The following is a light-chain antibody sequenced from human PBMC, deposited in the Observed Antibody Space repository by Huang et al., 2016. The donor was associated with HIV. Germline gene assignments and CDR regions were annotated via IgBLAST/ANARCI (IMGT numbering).Light chain of an antibody. CDR2: DAS. V-gene: IGKV3-11*01. CDR1: QSVSSY. Sequence: EIVLTQSPATLSLSPGERATLSCRASQSVSSYLAWYQQKPGQAPRRLIYDASNRATGIPARFSGSGSGTDFTLTINSLEPEDFAVYYCQQRSNWLLTFGGGTKVEIK. CDR3: QQRSNWLLT. J-gene: IGKJ4*01.